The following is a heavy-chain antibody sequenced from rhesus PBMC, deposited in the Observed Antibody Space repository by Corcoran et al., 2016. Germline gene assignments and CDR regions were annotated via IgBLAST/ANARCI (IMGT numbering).Heavy chain of an antibody. D-gene: IGHD1-44*01. V-gene: IGHV5-20*02. CDR2: IDPSDSDT. CDR3: AKSVGDY. CDR1: GYSLTSYG. J-gene: IGHJ4*01. Sequence: EVQLVQSGAEVKRPGESLKISCKTSGYSLTSYGTSGVRQMPGKGLEWMGAIDPSDSDTRYSPSFQGQVTISADKSISTAYLQWSSLKASDTATYYCAKSVGDYWGQGVLVTVSS.